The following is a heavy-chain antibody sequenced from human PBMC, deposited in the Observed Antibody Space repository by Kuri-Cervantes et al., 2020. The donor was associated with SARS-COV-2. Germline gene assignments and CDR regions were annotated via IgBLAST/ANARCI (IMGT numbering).Heavy chain of an antibody. Sequence: SVKVSCKVSGYTLTELSMHWVRQAPGKGLEWMGGIIPIFDTANYAQKFQGRVTITTDESTSTAYMELSSLRSEDTAVYYCARGGVWSSSSAEYFQHWGQGTLVTVSS. CDR3: ARGGVWSSSSAEYFQH. V-gene: IGHV1-69*05. CDR2: IIPIFDTA. CDR1: GYTLTELS. D-gene: IGHD6-6*01. J-gene: IGHJ1*01.